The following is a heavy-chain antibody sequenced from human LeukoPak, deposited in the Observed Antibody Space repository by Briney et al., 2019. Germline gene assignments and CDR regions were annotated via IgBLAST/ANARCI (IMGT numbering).Heavy chain of an antibody. V-gene: IGHV1-2*02. Sequence: RWASVKVSCKASGYTFTDYYMHWVRQAPGQGFEWVGWINPNDGDTNYAQKFQGRVTMTRDTSISTAHMEVSRLRSDDTAVYYCARANFLYCSSTTCLFDYWGQGTLVTVSS. CDR2: INPNDGDT. J-gene: IGHJ4*02. CDR3: ARANFLYCSSTTCLFDY. CDR1: GYTFTDYY. D-gene: IGHD2-2*01.